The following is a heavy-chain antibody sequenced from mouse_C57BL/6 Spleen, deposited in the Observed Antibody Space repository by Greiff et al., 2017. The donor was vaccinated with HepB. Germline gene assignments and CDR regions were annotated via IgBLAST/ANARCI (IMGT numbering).Heavy chain of an antibody. V-gene: IGHV1-52*01. CDR3: AREAYYDYGDFDY. CDR2: IDPSDSET. J-gene: IGHJ2*01. D-gene: IGHD2-4*01. Sequence: QVQLKQPGAELVRPGSSVKLSCKASGYTFTSYWMHWVKQRPIQGLEWIGNIDPSDSETHYNQKFKDKATLTVDKSSSTAYMQLSSLTSEDSAVYYCAREAYYDYGDFDYWGQGTTLTVSS. CDR1: GYTFTSYW.